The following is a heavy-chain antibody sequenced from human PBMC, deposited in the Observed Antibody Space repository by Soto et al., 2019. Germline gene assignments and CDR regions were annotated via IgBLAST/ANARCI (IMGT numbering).Heavy chain of an antibody. D-gene: IGHD3-22*01. V-gene: IGHV4-59*12. J-gene: IGHJ4*02. CDR1: GGSISSYY. CDR2: IYYSGIT. Sequence: SETLSLTCTVSGGSISSYYWSWIRQPPGKGLEWIGYIYYSGITNYNPSLKSRVTISVDTSKNQFSLKLSSVTAADTAVYYCARSYSSGSKAAVGYWGQGTLVTVSS. CDR3: ARSYSSGSKAAVGY.